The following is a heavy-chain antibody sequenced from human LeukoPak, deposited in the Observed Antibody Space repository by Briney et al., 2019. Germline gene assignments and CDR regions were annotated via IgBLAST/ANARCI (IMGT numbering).Heavy chain of an antibody. CDR1: GFTFSSYE. Sequence: GGSLRLSCAASGFTFSSYELNWVRQAPGKGLECVSYISSSGSTIYYADSVKGRFTISRDNAKNSLYLQMNSLRAEDTAVYYCARAPRSYYMDVWGKGTTVTVSS. CDR3: ARAPRSYYMDV. J-gene: IGHJ6*03. CDR2: ISSSGSTI. V-gene: IGHV3-48*03.